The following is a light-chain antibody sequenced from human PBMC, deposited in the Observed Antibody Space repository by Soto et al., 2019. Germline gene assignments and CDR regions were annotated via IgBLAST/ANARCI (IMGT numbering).Light chain of an antibody. CDR1: QSISNS. Sequence: DIQMTQSPPSLPAPVGDRVTITCRASQSISNSLNWYQQKPGKAPKVLISAASSLQSGVPSRFSGSGSGTDFTLTISSVQPEDFATYFCQHSYTAPCTFGQGSKLEIK. J-gene: IGKJ2*02. V-gene: IGKV1-39*01. CDR2: AAS. CDR3: QHSYTAPCT.